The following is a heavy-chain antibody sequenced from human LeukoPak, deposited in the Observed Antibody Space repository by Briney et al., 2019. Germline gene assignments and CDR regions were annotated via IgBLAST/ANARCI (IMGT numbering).Heavy chain of an antibody. J-gene: IGHJ4*02. CDR1: GFTFSSYA. Sequence: PGGSLRLSCAASGFTFSSYAMSWVRQAPGKGLEWVSAISGSGGSTYYADSVKGRFTISRDNSKNTLYLQMNSLRAEDTAVYYCAKALTYYYDSTWDYWGQGTLVTVSS. D-gene: IGHD3-22*01. CDR3: AKALTYYYDSTWDY. V-gene: IGHV3-23*01. CDR2: ISGSGGST.